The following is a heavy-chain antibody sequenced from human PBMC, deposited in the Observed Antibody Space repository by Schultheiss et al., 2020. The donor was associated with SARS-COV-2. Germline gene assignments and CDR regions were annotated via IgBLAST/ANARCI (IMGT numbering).Heavy chain of an antibody. J-gene: IGHJ4*02. Sequence: SLKISCAASGFTFDDYAMHWVRQAPGKGLEWVSGISWNSGSIGYADSVKGRFTISRDNAKNSLYLQMNSLRAEDTAVYYCARAGRYSSGWHDYWGQGTLVTVSS. CDR3: ARAGRYSSGWHDY. V-gene: IGHV3-9*01. CDR2: ISWNSGSI. D-gene: IGHD6-19*01. CDR1: GFTFDDYA.